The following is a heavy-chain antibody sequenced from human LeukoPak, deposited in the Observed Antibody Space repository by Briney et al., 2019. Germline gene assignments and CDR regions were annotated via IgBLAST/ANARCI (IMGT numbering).Heavy chain of an antibody. V-gene: IGHV5-10-1*01. D-gene: IGHD2-2*01. CDR1: GDSLTSYW. CDR3: ARQEYGENDY. CDR2: IDPSDSYT. Sequence: GESLRISCKGAGDSLTSYWISWVRQMPGKGLEWMGRIDPSDSYTNYSPSFQGHVTISADKSISTAYLQWSRLKASDTAMYYCARQEYGENDYWGQGSLVTVSS. J-gene: IGHJ4*02.